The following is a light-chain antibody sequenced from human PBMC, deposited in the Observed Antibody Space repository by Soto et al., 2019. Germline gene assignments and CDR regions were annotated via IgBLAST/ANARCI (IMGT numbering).Light chain of an antibody. V-gene: IGKV3-15*01. CDR3: QQHSNWPRT. CDR2: GSS. Sequence: EIVLTQSPGTLSLSPVERATLSCMASQSVSNNLAWYQQNPGQAPRLLIHGSSTRATGIPARFSGSGSGTEFTLTISGLQSEDFAVYYCQQHSNWPRTFGQGTKVDIK. CDR1: QSVSNN. J-gene: IGKJ1*01.